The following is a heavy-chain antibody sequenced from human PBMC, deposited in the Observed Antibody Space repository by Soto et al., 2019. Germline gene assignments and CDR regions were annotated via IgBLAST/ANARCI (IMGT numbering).Heavy chain of an antibody. CDR1: GGSISSSTYY. V-gene: IGHV4-39*07. J-gene: IGHJ4*02. Sequence: TSETLSLTCTVSGGSISSSTYYWGWMRQPPGKGLEWIASFFIGGNTYYNPSLKSRVTISVDTSKNQFSLKLSSVTAADTAVYYCARVWGRTFDYWGQGTLVTVSS. D-gene: IGHD7-27*01. CDR3: ARVWGRTFDY. CDR2: FFIGGNT.